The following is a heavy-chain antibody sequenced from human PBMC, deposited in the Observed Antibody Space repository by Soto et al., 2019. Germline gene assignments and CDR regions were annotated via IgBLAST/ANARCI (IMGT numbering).Heavy chain of an antibody. Sequence: SLTCTVSGGSISSYYWSWIRQPPGKGLEWIGYIYYSGSTNYNPSLKSRVTISVDTSKNQFSLKLSSVTAADTAVYYCASPKIAFYNWFDPWGQGTLVTVSS. CDR2: IYYSGST. D-gene: IGHD3-3*02. J-gene: IGHJ5*02. CDR3: ASPKIAFYNWFDP. V-gene: IGHV4-59*08. CDR1: GGSISSYY.